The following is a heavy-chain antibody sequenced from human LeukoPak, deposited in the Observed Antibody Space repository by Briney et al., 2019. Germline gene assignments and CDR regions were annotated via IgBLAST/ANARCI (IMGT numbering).Heavy chain of an antibody. V-gene: IGHV6-1*01. CDR1: GDSVSSNRSA. Sequence: SQTLSLTCAISGDSVSSNRSAWNWIRHSPSRGLEWLGRTYYSSQWYRDYAISVRSRISINPDTSKNQLSLQLSSVTPEDTAVYYCARGWLQSGFDYWGQGTLVTVSS. D-gene: IGHD5-24*01. J-gene: IGHJ4*02. CDR3: ARGWLQSGFDY. CDR2: TYYSSQWYR.